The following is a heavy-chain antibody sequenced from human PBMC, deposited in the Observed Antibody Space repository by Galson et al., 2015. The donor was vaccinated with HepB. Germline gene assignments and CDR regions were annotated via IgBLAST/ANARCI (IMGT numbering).Heavy chain of an antibody. CDR1: GYTFTSYA. J-gene: IGHJ4*02. D-gene: IGHD2-15*01. Sequence: SVKVSCKASGYTFTSYAMNWVRQAPGQGLEWMGWINTNTGNPTYAQGFTGRFVFSLDTSVSTAYLQISSLKAEDTAVYYCASHCSGGSCYSSGFDYWGQGTLVTVSS. CDR2: INTNTGNP. CDR3: ASHCSGGSCYSSGFDY. V-gene: IGHV7-4-1*02.